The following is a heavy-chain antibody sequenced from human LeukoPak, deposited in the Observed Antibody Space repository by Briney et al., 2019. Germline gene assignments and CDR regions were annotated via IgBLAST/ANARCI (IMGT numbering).Heavy chain of an antibody. V-gene: IGHV3-48*02. CDR3: ARVRLNSYGYFDY. CDR2: ISSGSSTI. CDR1: GFTFSSYS. Sequence: GGSLRLSCAASGFTFSSYSMNWVRQAPGKGLEWVSYISSGSSTIYYADSVKGRFTISRDNAKNSLYLQMNSLRDEDTAVYYCARVRLNSYGYFDYWGQGTLVTVSS. D-gene: IGHD5-18*01. J-gene: IGHJ4*02.